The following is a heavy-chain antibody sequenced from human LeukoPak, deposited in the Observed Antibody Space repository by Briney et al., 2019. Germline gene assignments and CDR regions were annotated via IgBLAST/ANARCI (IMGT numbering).Heavy chain of an antibody. D-gene: IGHD2-2*01. CDR3: ARPMDCSSTSCSYAFDI. CDR2: IKQDGSEK. CDR1: GFTFSSYW. J-gene: IGHJ3*02. V-gene: IGHV3-7*01. Sequence: GGSLRLSCAASGFTFSSYWMSWVRQAPGKGLEWVANIKQDGSEKYYVDSVKGRFTISRDNAKNSLYLQMNSLRAEDTAVYYCARPMDCSSTSCSYAFDIWGQGTMVTVSS.